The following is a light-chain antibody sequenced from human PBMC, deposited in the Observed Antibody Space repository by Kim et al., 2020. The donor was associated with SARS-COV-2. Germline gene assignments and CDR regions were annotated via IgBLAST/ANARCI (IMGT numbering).Light chain of an antibody. CDR3: AAWDDSLNGLV. V-gene: IGLV1-44*01. Sequence: QSVLTQPRSASGTPGQRVTISCSGSRSNIGSNTVNWYQQLPGTAPKLIIYSNNQRPSGVPDRFSCSKSGTSASLAISGLQSEDEADYFCAAWDDSLNGLVFGGGTQLTVL. J-gene: IGLJ3*02. CDR1: RSNIGSNT. CDR2: SNN.